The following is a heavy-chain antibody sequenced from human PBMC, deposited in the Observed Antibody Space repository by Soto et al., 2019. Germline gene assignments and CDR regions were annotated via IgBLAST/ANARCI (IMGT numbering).Heavy chain of an antibody. CDR1: GGSLRGSY. D-gene: IGHD2-21*01. V-gene: IGHV4-34*02. CDR2: VTHSGST. Sequence: QVHLQQWGAGLLKPSETLSLTCGVYGGSLRGSYWSWIRQPPGKALEWLGKVTHSGSTTFNPFLKSRVSVSVDTSDNQFSLKLISVTAADTAVYYCARGHIPVYGPVPDYFDSWGQGTLVTVSS. J-gene: IGHJ4*02. CDR3: ARGHIPVYGPVPDYFDS.